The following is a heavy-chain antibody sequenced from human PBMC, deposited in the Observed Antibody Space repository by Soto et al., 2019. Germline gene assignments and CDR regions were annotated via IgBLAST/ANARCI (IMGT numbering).Heavy chain of an antibody. D-gene: IGHD5-12*01. V-gene: IGHV3-23*01. CDR2: IRISGGIT. CDR1: GFTFSSYA. CDR3: TKDRTVATMWGFFDF. Sequence: PGGSLRLSCAASGFTFSSYAMSWVRQAPGKGLEWVSGIRISGGITSYADSVKGRFTISRDDSTSTLYLQMNSLRAEDTAVYYCTKDRTVATMWGFFDFWGQGTQVTVSS. J-gene: IGHJ4*02.